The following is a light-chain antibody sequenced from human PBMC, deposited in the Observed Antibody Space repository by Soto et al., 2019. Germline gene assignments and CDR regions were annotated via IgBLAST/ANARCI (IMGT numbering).Light chain of an antibody. Sequence: QSALTQPASVSGSPGQSITISCTGTSSDVGGYNYVSWYQQHPGKAPKLMIYEVSNRPSGVSNRFSGSKSGNTASLTISGLQAEDEADYYFSSYTGSNVVFGGGTKLTVL. CDR1: SSDVGGYNY. CDR2: EVS. CDR3: SSYTGSNVV. J-gene: IGLJ2*01. V-gene: IGLV2-14*01.